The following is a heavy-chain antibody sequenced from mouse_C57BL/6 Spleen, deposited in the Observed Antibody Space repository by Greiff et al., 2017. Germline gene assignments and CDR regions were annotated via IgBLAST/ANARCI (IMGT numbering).Heavy chain of an antibody. CDR3: AREGWLLRAMDY. V-gene: IGHV5-17*01. D-gene: IGHD2-3*01. J-gene: IGHJ4*01. CDR1: GFTFSDYG. CDR2: ISSGSSPI. Sequence: EVKLMESGGGLVKPGGSLKLSCAASGFTFSDYGMHWVRQAPEKGLEWVAYISSGSSPIYYADTVKGRFTISRDNAKNTLFLQMTSLRSEDTAMYYCAREGWLLRAMDYWGQGTSGTVSS.